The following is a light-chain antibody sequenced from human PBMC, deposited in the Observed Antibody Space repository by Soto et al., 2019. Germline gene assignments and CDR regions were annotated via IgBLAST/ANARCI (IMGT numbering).Light chain of an antibody. CDR3: QQYDEWPLT. CDR2: GAS. J-gene: IGKJ1*01. CDR1: QSVSNNY. V-gene: IGKV3-20*01. Sequence: IVLTQSPGTLSLSPWERATLSCRASQSVSNNYLAWYQQKPGQAPRLLIYGASSRATGIPARFSGSGSGTEFTLTVSSLQPDDFAVYYCQQYDEWPLTFGQGTKVDIK.